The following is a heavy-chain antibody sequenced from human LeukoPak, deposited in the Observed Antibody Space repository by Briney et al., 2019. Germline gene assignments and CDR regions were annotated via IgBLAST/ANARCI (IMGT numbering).Heavy chain of an antibody. V-gene: IGHV4-38-2*02. J-gene: IGHJ4*02. CDR1: GYSISSGYY. D-gene: IGHD4-23*01. Sequence: PSETLSLTCAVSGYSISSGYYWGWIRQPPGKGLEWIGSIYHSGSTYYNPSLKSRVTISVDTSKNQFSLKLSSVTAADTAVYYCARDRPYGGNDYWGQGTLVTVSS. CDR2: IYHSGST. CDR3: ARDRPYGGNDY.